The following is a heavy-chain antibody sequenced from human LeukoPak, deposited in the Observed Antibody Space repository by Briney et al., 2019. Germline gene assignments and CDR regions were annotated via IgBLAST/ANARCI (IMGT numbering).Heavy chain of an antibody. CDR1: GGSISTNW. V-gene: IGHV4-4*02. CDR3: ARDFERAEFDY. Sequence: SETLSLTCAVSGGSISTNWWSWVRQPPGKGLEWIGEIFHSGSTNYNPSLKSRVTMSVDRSKNQFSLKLSSVTAADTAVYYCARDFERAEFDYWGQGTLVTVSS. D-gene: IGHD3-9*01. CDR2: IFHSGST. J-gene: IGHJ4*02.